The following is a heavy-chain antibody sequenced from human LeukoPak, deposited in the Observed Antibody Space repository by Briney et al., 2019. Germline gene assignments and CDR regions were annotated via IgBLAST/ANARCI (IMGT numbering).Heavy chain of an antibody. CDR3: ASPYCSSTSCSTLHDF. CDR1: GFTFNSYW. Sequence: GGSLRLSCAASGFTFNSYWMNWVRQAPGKGLEWVANVKQDGAEKYYVDSVKGRFTISRDNAKSSLYLQMNSLRAEDTAVYYCASPYCSSTSCSTLHDFWGQGTLVTVSS. V-gene: IGHV3-7*01. J-gene: IGHJ4*02. CDR2: VKQDGAEK. D-gene: IGHD2-2*01.